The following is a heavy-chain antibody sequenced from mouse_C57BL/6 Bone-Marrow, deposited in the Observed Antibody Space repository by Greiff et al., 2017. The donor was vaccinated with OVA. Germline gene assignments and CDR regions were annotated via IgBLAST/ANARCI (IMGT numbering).Heavy chain of an antibody. V-gene: IGHV1-50*01. Sequence: QVQLQQPGAELVKPGASVKLSCKASGYTFTSYWMQWVKQRPGQGLEWIGEIDPSDIYTNYNQKFKGKATLTVDPSSSTAYMQLSSLTSEDSAVYYCARPLHYYGSSPRYFDYWGKGTTLTVSS. CDR1: GYTFTSYW. J-gene: IGHJ2*01. D-gene: IGHD1-1*01. CDR2: IDPSDIYT. CDR3: ARPLHYYGSSPRYFDY.